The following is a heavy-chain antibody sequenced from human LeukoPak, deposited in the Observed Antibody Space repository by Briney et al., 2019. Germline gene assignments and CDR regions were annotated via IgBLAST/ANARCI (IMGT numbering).Heavy chain of an antibody. CDR3: AKVRAMTTVTTFYDAFDI. D-gene: IGHD4-17*01. J-gene: IGHJ3*02. CDR2: IFPSGGEI. CDR1: GFTFSTFA. V-gene: IGHV3-23*01. Sequence: GGSLRLSCAASGFTFSTFAMIWVRQPPGKGLEWVSSIFPSGGEIHYADSVRGRLTISRDNSKSILSLQMNSLRAEDTAVYYCAKVRAMTTVTTFYDAFDIWGQGTMVTVSS.